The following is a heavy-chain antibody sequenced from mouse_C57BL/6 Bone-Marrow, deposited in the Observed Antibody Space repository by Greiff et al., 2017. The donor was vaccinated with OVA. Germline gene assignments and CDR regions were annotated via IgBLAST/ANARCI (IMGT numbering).Heavy chain of an antibody. CDR1: GYTFTSYG. CDR2: IYPRSGNT. V-gene: IGHV1-81*01. J-gene: IGHJ3*01. Sequence: ESGAELARPGASVKLSCKASGYTFTSYGISWVKQRTGQGLEWIGEIYPRSGNTYYNEKFKGKATLTADKSSSTAYMELRSLTSEDSAVYFCASGGLFAYWGQGTLVTVSA. CDR3: ASGGLFAY. D-gene: IGHD3-1*01.